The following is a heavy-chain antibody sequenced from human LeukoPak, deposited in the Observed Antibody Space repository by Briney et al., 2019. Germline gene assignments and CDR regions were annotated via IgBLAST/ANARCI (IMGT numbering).Heavy chain of an antibody. Sequence: ASVKVSCKASGYTFTSYGISWVRQAPGQGLEWMGWISAYNGNTNYAQKLQGRVTMTTDTSTSTAYMELRSLRSDDTAVYYCARGDFGRYDDSYYFDYWGQGTLVTVSS. CDR3: ARGDFGRYDDSYYFDY. J-gene: IGHJ4*02. D-gene: IGHD4-17*01. CDR2: ISAYNGNT. V-gene: IGHV1-18*01. CDR1: GYTFTSYG.